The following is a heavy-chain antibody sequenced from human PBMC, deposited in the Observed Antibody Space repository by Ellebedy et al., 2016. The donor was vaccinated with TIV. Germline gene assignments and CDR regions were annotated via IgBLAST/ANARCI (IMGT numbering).Heavy chain of an antibody. CDR3: ESGKTTTRYYYYGMDV. D-gene: IGHD4-17*01. Sequence: ASVKVSXXASGYTFTSYGISWVRQAPGQGLEWMGWISAYNGNTNYAQKLQGRVTMTTDTSTSTAYMELRSLRSDDTAVYYCESGKTTTRYYYYGMDVWGQGTTVTVSS. J-gene: IGHJ6*02. V-gene: IGHV1-18*01. CDR1: GYTFTSYG. CDR2: ISAYNGNT.